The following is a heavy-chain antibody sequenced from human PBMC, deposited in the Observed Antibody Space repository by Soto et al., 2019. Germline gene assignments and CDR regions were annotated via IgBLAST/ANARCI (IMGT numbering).Heavy chain of an antibody. CDR1: GGSISSYY. J-gene: IGHJ4*02. CDR3: ARWPAAAGNIYFDY. D-gene: IGHD6-13*01. V-gene: IGHV4-59*01. Sequence: PSETLSVTCTVSGGSISSYYWSWSRQPPGKGLEWIGYIYYSGSINYNPSLKSRVTISVDTSKNQFSLKLSSVTAADTAVYYCARWPAAAGNIYFDYWGQGTLVTVSS. CDR2: IYYSGSI.